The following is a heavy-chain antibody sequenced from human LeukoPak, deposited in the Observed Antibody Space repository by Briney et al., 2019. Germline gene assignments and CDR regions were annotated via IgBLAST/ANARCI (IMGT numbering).Heavy chain of an antibody. CDR1: GFTFSSYS. CDR3: ASEPYLYGANGLWF. D-gene: IGHD2-21*01. Sequence: GGSLRLSCAASGFTFSSYSMNWVRQAPGKGLEWVSYISSSSSTIYYADSVKGRFTISRDNAKNSLYLQMNSLRAEDTAVYYCASEPYLYGANGLWFWGQGTLVTVSS. J-gene: IGHJ4*02. V-gene: IGHV3-48*01. CDR2: ISSSSSTI.